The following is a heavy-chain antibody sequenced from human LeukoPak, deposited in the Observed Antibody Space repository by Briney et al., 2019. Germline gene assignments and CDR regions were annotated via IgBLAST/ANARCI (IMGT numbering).Heavy chain of an antibody. CDR3: ARASLITVSGWYDY. D-gene: IGHD6-19*01. V-gene: IGHV3-23*01. Sequence: GGSLRLSCAASGFTFSSYAMSWVRQAPGKGLEWVSAISGSGGSTYYADSVKGRFTISRDNSKNTLCLQMNSLRAEDTAVYYCARASLITVSGWYDYWGQGTLVTVSS. CDR1: GFTFSSYA. J-gene: IGHJ4*02. CDR2: ISGSGGST.